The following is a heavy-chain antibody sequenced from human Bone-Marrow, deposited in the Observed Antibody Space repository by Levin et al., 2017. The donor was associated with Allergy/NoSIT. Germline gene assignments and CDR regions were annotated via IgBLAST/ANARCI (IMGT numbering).Heavy chain of an antibody. J-gene: IGHJ4*02. V-gene: IGHV3-33*03. CDR3: AKDLSVSGGIRH. D-gene: IGHD2-15*01. CDR1: GFIFSSYT. Sequence: AGGSLRLSCAASGFIFSSYTMHWVRQAPGKGLEWVAVVWFDESKEFYADSVKGRFTISRDNSKNTVDLHMNSLRVEDTAVYYCAKDLSVSGGIRHWGQGTLVTVSS. CDR2: VWFDESKE.